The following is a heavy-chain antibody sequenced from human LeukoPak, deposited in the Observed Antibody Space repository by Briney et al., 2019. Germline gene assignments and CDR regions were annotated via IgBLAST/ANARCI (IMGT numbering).Heavy chain of an antibody. J-gene: IGHJ4*02. CDR2: IYTSGST. CDR3: ARIDMVRGAKPDF. CDR1: GGSISSGSYY. D-gene: IGHD3-10*01. Sequence: TSETLSLTCTVSGGSISSGSYYWSWIRQPAGKGLEWIGRIYTSGSTNYNPSLKSRVTISVDTSKNQFSLNLSSVTAADTAVYYCARIDMVRGAKPDFWGQGTLVTVSS. V-gene: IGHV4-61*02.